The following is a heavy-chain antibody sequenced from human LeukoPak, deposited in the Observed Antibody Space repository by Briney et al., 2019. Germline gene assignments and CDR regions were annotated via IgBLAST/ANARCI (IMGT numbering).Heavy chain of an antibody. CDR3: VLCLRSTVTLDY. Sequence: PGGSLRLSCAASGFTFSSYGMHWVRQAPGQGLEWMGWINPNSGGTNYAQKFQGRVTMTRDTSISTAYMELSRLRSDDTAVYYCVLCLRSTVTLDYWGQGTLVTVSS. CDR1: GFTFSSYG. CDR2: INPNSGGT. V-gene: IGHV1-2*02. D-gene: IGHD4-17*01. J-gene: IGHJ4*02.